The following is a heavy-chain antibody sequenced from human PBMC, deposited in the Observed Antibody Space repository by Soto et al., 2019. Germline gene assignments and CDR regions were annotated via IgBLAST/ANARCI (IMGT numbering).Heavy chain of an antibody. Sequence: QVQLVQSGAEVKRPGSSVKVSCKASGDTFTFYSINWVRQAPGLGLEWMGRINPILSMSNYAQRFQGRVTMTADTSTSPAYMELSSLRSEDTAIYYCASSYGSGSRAFDYWGQGALVTVSS. D-gene: IGHD3-10*01. V-gene: IGHV1-69*02. J-gene: IGHJ4*02. CDR1: GDTFTFYS. CDR3: ASSYGSGSRAFDY. CDR2: INPILSMS.